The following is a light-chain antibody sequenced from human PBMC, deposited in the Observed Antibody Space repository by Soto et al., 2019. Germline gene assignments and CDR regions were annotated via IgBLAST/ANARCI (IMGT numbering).Light chain of an antibody. Sequence: QSALTQPRSVSGSPGQSVTISCTGTSSDVGGYNYVSWYQQHPGKAPKLMIFDVSKRPSGVPDRFSGSKSGNTASLTISGLQAEDEAHYFCSPWAGSHVVVCAGTALTV. V-gene: IGLV2-11*01. CDR3: SPWAGSHVV. CDR1: SSDVGGYNY. CDR2: DVS. J-gene: IGLJ2*01.